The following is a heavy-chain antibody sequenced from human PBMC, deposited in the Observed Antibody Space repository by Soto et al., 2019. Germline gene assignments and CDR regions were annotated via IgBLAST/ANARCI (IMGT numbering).Heavy chain of an antibody. Sequence: ASETLSLTCAVSGGSISSSNWWSWVRQPPGKGLEWIGEIYHSGSTNYNPSLKSRVTISVDKSKNQFSLKLSSVTAADTAVYYCAGTDTAMVTPFDYWGQGTLVTVSS. J-gene: IGHJ4*02. CDR1: GGSISSSNW. CDR2: IYHSGST. D-gene: IGHD5-18*01. CDR3: AGTDTAMVTPFDY. V-gene: IGHV4-4*02.